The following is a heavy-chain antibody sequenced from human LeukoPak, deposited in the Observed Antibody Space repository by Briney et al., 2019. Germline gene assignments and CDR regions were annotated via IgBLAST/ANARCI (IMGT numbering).Heavy chain of an antibody. CDR3: ARDTTVIYGMDV. CDR2: VYHVGST. J-gene: IGHJ6*02. CDR1: GGSISDYY. D-gene: IGHD4-17*01. Sequence: SETLSLTCTISGGSISDYYWAWIRQPPGKGLEWIGYVYHVGSTNYSPSLKSRVTISLDTSKNQFSLRLRSVTAADTAVYYCARDTTVIYGMDVWGQGTTVTVSS. V-gene: IGHV4-59*01.